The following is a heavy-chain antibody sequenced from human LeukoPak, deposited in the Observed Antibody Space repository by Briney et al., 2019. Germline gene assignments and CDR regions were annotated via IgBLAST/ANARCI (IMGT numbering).Heavy chain of an antibody. Sequence: GGSLTLSCAASGFTFSSYDMHWVRQATGKGLEWVSVIGTAGDTYYTGSVKGRFTISRENAKNSLYLQMNSLRAGDTAVYYCARDRSMDVWGQGTTVTVSS. CDR1: GFTFSSYD. J-gene: IGHJ6*02. CDR3: ARDRSMDV. CDR2: IGTAGDT. V-gene: IGHV3-13*04.